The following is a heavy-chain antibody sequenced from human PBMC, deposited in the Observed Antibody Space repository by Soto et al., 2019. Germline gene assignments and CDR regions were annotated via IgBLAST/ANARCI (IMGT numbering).Heavy chain of an antibody. V-gene: IGHV3-48*03. J-gene: IGHJ6*02. CDR1: GFTFSSYE. CDR2: ISSSGSTI. CDR3: ARAAPHYYYGMDV. Sequence: GGSLRLSCAASGFTFSSYEMNWVRQAPGKGLEWVSYISSSGSTIYYADSVKGRFTISRDNAKNSLYLQMNSLRAEDTAVYYCARAAPHYYYGMDVWGQGTTVTVSS.